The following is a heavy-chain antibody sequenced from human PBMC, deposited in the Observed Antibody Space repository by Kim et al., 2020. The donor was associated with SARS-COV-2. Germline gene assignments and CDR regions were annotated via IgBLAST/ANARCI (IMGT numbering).Heavy chain of an antibody. J-gene: IGHJ4*01. Sequence: SETLSLTCTVSGYSISSGYYWGWIRQPPGKGLEWIGSIYHSGSTYYNPSLKSRVTISVDTSKNQFSLKLSSVTAADTAVYYCARSTDYYGSGSYLHYFD. CDR1: GYSISSGYY. D-gene: IGHD3-10*01. V-gene: IGHV4-38-2*02. CDR3: ARSTDYYGSGSYLHYFD. CDR2: IYHSGST.